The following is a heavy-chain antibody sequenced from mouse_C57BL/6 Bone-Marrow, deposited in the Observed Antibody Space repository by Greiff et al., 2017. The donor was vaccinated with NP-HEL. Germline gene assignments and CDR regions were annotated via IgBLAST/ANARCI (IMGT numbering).Heavy chain of an antibody. D-gene: IGHD2-4*01. CDR1: GFTFSSYA. J-gene: IGHJ1*03. CDR2: ISDGGSYT. V-gene: IGHV5-4*03. CDR3: ARRGLRPYWYFDV. Sequence: DVKLVESGGGLVKPGGSLKLSCAASGFTFSSYAMSWVRQTPEKRLEWVATISDGGSYTYYPDNVKGRFTISRDNAKNNLYLQMSHLKSEDTAMYYCARRGLRPYWYFDVWGTGTTVTVSS.